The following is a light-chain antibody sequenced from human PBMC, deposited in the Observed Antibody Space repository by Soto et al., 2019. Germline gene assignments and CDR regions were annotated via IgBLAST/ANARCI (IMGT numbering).Light chain of an antibody. Sequence: QSVLTQPPSASGTPGQRVTISCSGSSSSIGSNLVYWYQQLPGTAPKLLIYTNNQRPSGVPDRFSGSKSGTSASLAISALRSEDEADYYCAAWDDRLSGMVFGGGTKLTVL. V-gene: IGLV1-47*02. CDR1: SSSIGSNL. J-gene: IGLJ2*01. CDR2: TNN. CDR3: AAWDDRLSGMV.